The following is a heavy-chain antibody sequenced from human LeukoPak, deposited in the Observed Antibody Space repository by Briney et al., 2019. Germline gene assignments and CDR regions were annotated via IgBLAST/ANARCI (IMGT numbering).Heavy chain of an antibody. CDR2: ISDNGGGT. D-gene: IGHD4/OR15-4a*01. J-gene: IGHJ4*02. CDR3: AKESGALGAPLYDY. CDR1: GFTFSDYY. V-gene: IGHV3-23*01. Sequence: GGSLRLSCAASGFTFSDYYMSWVRQAPGEGLEWVSGISDNGGGTYYADSVKGRFTISRDNSKNMLYLQMNSLRAEDTAVYYCAKESGALGAPLYDYWGQGILVTGSS.